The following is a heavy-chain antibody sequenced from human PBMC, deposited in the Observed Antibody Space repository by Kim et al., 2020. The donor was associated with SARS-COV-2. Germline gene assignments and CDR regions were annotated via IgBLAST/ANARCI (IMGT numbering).Heavy chain of an antibody. CDR1: GFTFSSYE. CDR2: ISSSGSTI. Sequence: GGSLRLSCAASGFTFSSYEMNWVRQAPGKGLEWVSYISSSGSTIYYADSVKGQFSISRDNAKNSLYLQMNSLRAEDTAVYYCASDSGYSYGYSRLDYWGQGTLVTVS. CDR3: ASDSGYSYGYSRLDY. J-gene: IGHJ4*02. D-gene: IGHD5-18*01. V-gene: IGHV3-48*03.